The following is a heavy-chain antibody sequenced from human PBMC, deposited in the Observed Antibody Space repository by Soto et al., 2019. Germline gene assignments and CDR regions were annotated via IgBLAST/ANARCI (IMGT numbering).Heavy chain of an antibody. CDR2: ISYDGSNK. J-gene: IGHJ4*02. D-gene: IGHD3-22*01. V-gene: IGHV3-30-3*01. CDR1: GFTFSSYA. CDR3: ACSGFHYYDSSGYFYGY. Sequence: PGGSLRISCAASGFTFSSYAMHWVRQALGKGLEWGAVISYDGSNKYYADSVKGRFTISRDNSKNTLYLQMNSLRAEDTAVYYCACSGFHYYDSSGYFYGYWGQGTLVTGSS.